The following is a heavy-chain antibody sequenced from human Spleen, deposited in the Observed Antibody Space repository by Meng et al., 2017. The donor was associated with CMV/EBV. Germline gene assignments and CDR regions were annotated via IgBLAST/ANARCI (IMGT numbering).Heavy chain of an antibody. CDR1: GGSVNSDTSY. CDR3: ARGLVVAMGLVDY. J-gene: IGHJ4*02. D-gene: IGHD2-15*01. Sequence: VSGGSVNSDTSYWTWIRQPPGKRPEWIGYIYYSGTTHYNPSLRSRVTISLDTSKNQFSLKLSSVTAADTAVYYCARGLVVAMGLVDYWGQGTLVTVSS. CDR2: IYYSGTT. V-gene: IGHV4-61*01.